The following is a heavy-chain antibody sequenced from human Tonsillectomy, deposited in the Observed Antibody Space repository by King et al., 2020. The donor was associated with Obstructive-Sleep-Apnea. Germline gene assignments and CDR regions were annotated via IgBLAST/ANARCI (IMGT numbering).Heavy chain of an antibody. CDR1: GFTVSSSY. J-gene: IGHJ4*02. CDR3: ASGTTVTTFDY. Sequence: VQLVQSGGGLVQPGGSLRLSCAASGFTVSSSYMSWVRQAPGKGLEWVSFIYSGDTTYYADSVKGRFTISRHSSKNTLYLQMNSLRPEDTAVYYCASGTTVTTFDYGGQGTLVTVSS. CDR2: IYSGDTT. V-gene: IGHV3-53*04. D-gene: IGHD4-17*01.